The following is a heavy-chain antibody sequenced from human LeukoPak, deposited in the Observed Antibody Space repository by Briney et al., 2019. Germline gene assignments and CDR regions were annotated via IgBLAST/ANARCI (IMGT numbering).Heavy chain of an antibody. CDR1: GFTFSSYA. J-gene: IGHJ4*02. D-gene: IGHD3-10*01. Sequence: PGGSLRLSCAASGFTFSSYAMSWVRQAPGKGLEWVANIKQDGSEKYYVDSVKGRFTISRDNAKNSLYLQMNSLRAEDTAVYYCARGSPYFYGTDLDHWGQGTLVTVSS. CDR3: ARGSPYFYGTDLDH. V-gene: IGHV3-7*01. CDR2: IKQDGSEK.